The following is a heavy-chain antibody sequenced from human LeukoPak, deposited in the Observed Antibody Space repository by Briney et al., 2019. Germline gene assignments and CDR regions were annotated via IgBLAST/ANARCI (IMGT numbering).Heavy chain of an antibody. CDR3: ARARGLTYYFDY. J-gene: IGHJ4*02. Sequence: SETLSLTCTVSGGSISYYYWSWIRQPPGKGLEWIGYIYYSGSTDYNPSLKSRVTISVDTSKNQFSLKLSSVTAADTAVYYCARARGLTYYFDYWGQGTLVTVSS. CDR2: IYYSGST. V-gene: IGHV4-59*12. CDR1: GGSISYYY.